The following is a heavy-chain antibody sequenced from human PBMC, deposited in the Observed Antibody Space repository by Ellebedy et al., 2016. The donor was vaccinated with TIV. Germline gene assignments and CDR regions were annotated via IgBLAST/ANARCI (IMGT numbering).Heavy chain of an antibody. CDR1: GYTLTELS. V-gene: IGHV1-24*01. CDR3: ATVLYGSGSYDDY. Sequence: ASVKVSXKVSGYTLTELSMHWVRQAPGKGLEWMGGFDPEDGETIYAQKFQGRVTMTEDTSTDTAYMELSSLRSEDTAVYYCATVLYGSGSYDDYWGQGTLVTVSS. CDR2: FDPEDGET. J-gene: IGHJ4*02. D-gene: IGHD3-10*01.